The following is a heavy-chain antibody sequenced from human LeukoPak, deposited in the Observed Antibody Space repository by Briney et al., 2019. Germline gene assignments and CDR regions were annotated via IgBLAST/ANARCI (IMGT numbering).Heavy chain of an antibody. J-gene: IGHJ4*02. CDR2: ISDSGGST. Sequence: GGSLRLSCAASGFTFSSYAMSWVRQAPGKGLEWVSAISDSGGSTYYADSVKGRFTISRDNGDNSLFLQLSGLTDEDTAVYYCARDGIMGEWDYYFDSWGQGTMVTVSS. CDR1: GFTFSSYA. D-gene: IGHD3-16*01. V-gene: IGHV3-23*01. CDR3: ARDGIMGEWDYYFDS.